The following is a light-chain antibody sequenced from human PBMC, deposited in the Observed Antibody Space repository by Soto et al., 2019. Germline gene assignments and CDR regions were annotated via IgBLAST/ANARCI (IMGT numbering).Light chain of an antibody. V-gene: IGKV3-20*01. Sequence: EIVLTQSPGTLSLSPVERATLYCRASQSVSSSYLAWYQQKPGQAPRLLIYGASSRATGIPDRFSGSGSGTDFTLTIRRLEPEDFAVYYCQQYGSSPLITCGQGTRREIK. J-gene: IGKJ5*01. CDR1: QSVSSSY. CDR2: GAS. CDR3: QQYGSSPLIT.